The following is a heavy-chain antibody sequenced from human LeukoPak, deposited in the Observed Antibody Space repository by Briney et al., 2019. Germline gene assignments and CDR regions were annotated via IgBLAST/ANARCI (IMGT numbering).Heavy chain of an antibody. Sequence: GASVKVSCKASGYTFTSYGISWVRQAPGQGLEWMGWISAYNGNTNYAQKLQGRVTMTTDTSTSTAYMELRGLRSDDTAVYYCARVPRQWAQDYYYYGMDVWGQGTTVTVSS. J-gene: IGHJ6*02. D-gene: IGHD6-19*01. CDR3: ARVPRQWAQDYYYYGMDV. CDR1: GYTFTSYG. CDR2: ISAYNGNT. V-gene: IGHV1-18*01.